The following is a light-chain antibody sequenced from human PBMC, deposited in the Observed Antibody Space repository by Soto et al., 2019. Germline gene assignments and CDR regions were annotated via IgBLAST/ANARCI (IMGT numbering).Light chain of an antibody. CDR1: NIGSKG. CDR2: SDT. CDR3: QVWDSGSAHVL. V-gene: IGLV3-21*01. Sequence: SYELTQPPSVSVAPGETARISCGGNNIGSKGLHRYQQKPGQAPVLVIYSDTDLPPVIPERFSGSNSANMATLTIRRVEAGREADYYCQVWDSGSAHVLFGVGTKLTVL. J-gene: IGLJ2*01.